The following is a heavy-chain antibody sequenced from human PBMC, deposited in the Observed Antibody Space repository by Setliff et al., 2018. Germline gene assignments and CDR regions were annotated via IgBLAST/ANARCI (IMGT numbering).Heavy chain of an antibody. CDR3: ARGPLHYDFWSGYYTVSWFDP. J-gene: IGHJ5*02. CDR1: GYTFTSYA. V-gene: IGHV7-4-1*02. CDR2: INTNTGNP. Sequence: ASVKVSCKASGYTFTSYAMNWVRQAPGQGLEWMGWINTNTGNPTYAQGFTGRFVFSLDTSVSTAYLQISSLKAGDTAVYYCARGPLHYDFWSGYYTVSWFDPWGQGTLVTVSS. D-gene: IGHD3-3*01.